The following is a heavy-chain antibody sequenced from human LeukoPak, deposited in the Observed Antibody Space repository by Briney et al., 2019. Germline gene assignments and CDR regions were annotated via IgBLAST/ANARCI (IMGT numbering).Heavy chain of an antibody. Sequence: ASVKVSCKASGYSFTNYVINWVRQAPGQGLEWMGWISAYNGNTNYAQKLQGRVTMTTDTSTSTAYMELRSLRSDDTAVYYCARGSAYYYGSGSSHDYWGQGTLVTVSS. V-gene: IGHV1-18*01. CDR3: ARGSAYYYGSGSSHDY. CDR1: GYSFTNYV. J-gene: IGHJ4*02. D-gene: IGHD3-10*01. CDR2: ISAYNGNT.